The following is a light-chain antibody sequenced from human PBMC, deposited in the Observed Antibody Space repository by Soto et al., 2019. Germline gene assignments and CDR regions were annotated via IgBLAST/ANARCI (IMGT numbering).Light chain of an antibody. J-gene: IGKJ2*01. V-gene: IGKV3-11*01. CDR3: QVGT. Sequence: EMVLTQSPATLSLSPGERATLSCRASQSVSSYLAWYQQKPGQAPRLLIYDASNRATGIPARFSGSGSGTDFTLTISSLEPEDFAVYYCQVGTFGQGTKLEIK. CDR2: DAS. CDR1: QSVSSY.